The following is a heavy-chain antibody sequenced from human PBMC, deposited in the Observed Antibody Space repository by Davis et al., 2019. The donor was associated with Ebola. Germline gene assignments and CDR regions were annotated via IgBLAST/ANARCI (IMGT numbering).Heavy chain of an antibody. D-gene: IGHD2-2*01. J-gene: IGHJ6*04. CDR3: AKDLDIVVVPSPPVVDV. CDR2: ISGSGGST. V-gene: IGHV3-23*01. CDR1: GFTFSSYA. Sequence: PGGSLRLSCAASGFTFSSYAMSWVRQAPGKGLEWVSAISGSGGSTYYADSVKGRFTISRDNSKNTLYPQMNSLRAEDTAVYYCAKDLDIVVVPSPPVVDVWGKGTTVTVSS.